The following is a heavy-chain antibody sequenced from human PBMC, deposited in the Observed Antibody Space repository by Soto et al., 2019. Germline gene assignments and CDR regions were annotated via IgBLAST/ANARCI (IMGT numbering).Heavy chain of an antibody. CDR3: ARRGSRLSVAVAAFDY. D-gene: IGHD6-19*01. Sequence: SETLSLTCSVSSGSISTSVYYWGWIRQPPGTGLEWIGGISYSGSTYYNPSLKSRLTISVDTSKNHFSLKLTSVTAADTAVYFCARRGSRLSVAVAAFDYWSQGTLVTVSS. CDR2: ISYSGST. CDR1: SGSISTSVYY. V-gene: IGHV4-39*02. J-gene: IGHJ4*02.